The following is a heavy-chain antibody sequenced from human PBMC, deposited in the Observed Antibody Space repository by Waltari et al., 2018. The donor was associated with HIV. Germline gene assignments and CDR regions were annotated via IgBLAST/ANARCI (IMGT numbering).Heavy chain of an antibody. CDR1: GGSFSGDY. V-gene: IGHV4-34*01. Sequence: QVQLQQWGAGLLKPSETLSLTCAAYGGSFSGDYWSWNRQPPGKGRGWIGEINHSGSTNYNPSLKSRVTISVDTSKNQFSLKLSSVTAADTAVYYCASGWSGYYTAGYNRYYGMDVWGQGTTVTVSS. D-gene: IGHD3-3*01. CDR2: INHSGST. J-gene: IGHJ6*02. CDR3: ASGWSGYYTAGYNRYYGMDV.